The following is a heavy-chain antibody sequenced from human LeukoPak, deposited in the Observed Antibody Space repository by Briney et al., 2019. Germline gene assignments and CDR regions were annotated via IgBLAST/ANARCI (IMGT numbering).Heavy chain of an antibody. CDR2: ISSSSSTI. D-gene: IGHD2-2*01. CDR1: GFTFSSYS. V-gene: IGHV3-48*04. Sequence: GGSLTLSCAASGFTFSSYSMNWVRQAPGKGLEWVSYISSSSSTIYYADSVKGRFTISRDNAKNSLYLQMNSLRAEDTAVYYCARSYCSSTSCYRSFDPWGQGTLVTVSS. J-gene: IGHJ5*02. CDR3: ARSYCSSTSCYRSFDP.